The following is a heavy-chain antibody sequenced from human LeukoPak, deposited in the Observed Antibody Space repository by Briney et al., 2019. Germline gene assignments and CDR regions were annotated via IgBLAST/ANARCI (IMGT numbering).Heavy chain of an antibody. CDR3: ARGLHYYDSSGYNF. Sequence: GGSLRLSCAASGFTFSSYAMHWVRQAPGKGLEWVAVISYDGSNKYYADSVKGRFTISRDNSKNTLYLQMNSLRAEDAAVYYCARGLHYYDSSGYNFWGQGTLVTVSS. V-gene: IGHV3-30*01. CDR1: GFTFSSYA. J-gene: IGHJ4*02. D-gene: IGHD3-22*01. CDR2: ISYDGSNK.